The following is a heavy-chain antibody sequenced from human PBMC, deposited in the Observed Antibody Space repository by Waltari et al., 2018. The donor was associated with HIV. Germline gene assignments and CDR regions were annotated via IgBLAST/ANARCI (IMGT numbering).Heavy chain of an antibody. Sequence: EVQLVESGGGLVQPGGSLRLSCAASGFTFSSYWMSWVRPAPGKGLEWVANIKEDGSEKYYVDSGNGRFTISRDNAENSLYLQMNSLRAEDTAVYYCARGGFYGSGSKVNWGQGTLVTVSS. CDR1: GFTFSSYW. CDR2: IKEDGSEK. J-gene: IGHJ4*02. CDR3: ARGGFYGSGSKVN. V-gene: IGHV3-7*04. D-gene: IGHD3-10*01.